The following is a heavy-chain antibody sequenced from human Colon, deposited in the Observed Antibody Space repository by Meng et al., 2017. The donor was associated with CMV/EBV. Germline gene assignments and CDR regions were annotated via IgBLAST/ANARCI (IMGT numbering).Heavy chain of an antibody. CDR1: GYRFSSYW. CDR3: ATSLLVLPASVRPNHFDS. J-gene: IGHJ4*02. D-gene: IGHD6-6*01. V-gene: IGHV5-51*01. Sequence: KVSCKGSGYRFSSYWIAWVRQKPGKGLEWMGIIYPGDSDVRYSPSFQGQVTITADTSISTAYLQWDSLKASDTAMYYCATSLLVLPASVRPNHFDSWGQGTLVTVSS. CDR2: IYPGDSDV.